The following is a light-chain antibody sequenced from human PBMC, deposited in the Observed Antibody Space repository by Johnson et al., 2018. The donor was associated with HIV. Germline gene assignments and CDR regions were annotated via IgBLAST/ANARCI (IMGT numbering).Light chain of an antibody. J-gene: IGLJ1*01. CDR3: GTWDSSLYAYV. Sequence: HSVLTQPPSVSAAPGQKVTVSCSGSTSNIGNNYVSWYQQLPGTAPKLLIYDNNKRPSGIPDRFYGSKSGTSATLGITGLQTGDEADYYCGTWDSSLYAYVFGTGTKVTAL. V-gene: IGLV1-51*01. CDR1: TSNIGNNY. CDR2: DNN.